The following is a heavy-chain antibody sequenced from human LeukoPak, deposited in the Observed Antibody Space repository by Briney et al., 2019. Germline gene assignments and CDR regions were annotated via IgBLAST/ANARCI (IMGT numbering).Heavy chain of an antibody. J-gene: IGHJ4*02. Sequence: GGSLRLSCEVSGFRLTTYGTHWVRQAPGKGLEWVAVISYDGSNKYYADSVKGRFTISRDNSKNTLYLQMNSLRAEDTAVYYCAREEDVLRFLEWSQWGQGTLVTVSS. V-gene: IGHV3-30*12. CDR1: GFRLTTYG. CDR3: AREEDVLRFLEWSQ. CDR2: ISYDGSNK. D-gene: IGHD3-3*01.